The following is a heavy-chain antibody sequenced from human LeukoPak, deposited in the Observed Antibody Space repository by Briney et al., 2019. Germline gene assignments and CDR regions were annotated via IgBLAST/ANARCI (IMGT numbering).Heavy chain of an antibody. Sequence: GGSLRLSCTASGFIFDDYGMHWVRQCPGKGLEWVSGISWNSGSKGYADSVKGRFTISRDNAKNALYLQMNSLRTEDTALYYCAKDTDYYAGLDAWGQGTTVTVSS. CDR1: GFIFDDYG. V-gene: IGHV3-9*01. CDR2: ISWNSGSK. J-gene: IGHJ6*02. CDR3: AKDTDYYAGLDA. D-gene: IGHD3-9*01.